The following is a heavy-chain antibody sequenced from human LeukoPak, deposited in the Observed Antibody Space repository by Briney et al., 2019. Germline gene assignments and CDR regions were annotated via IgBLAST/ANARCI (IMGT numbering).Heavy chain of an antibody. V-gene: IGHV3-23*01. J-gene: IGHJ4*02. CDR1: GFTFSSYA. CDR3: VKVGLPYYYDSSGYYDY. CDR2: ISGSGGST. Sequence: GGSLRLSCAASGFTFSSYAMSWVRQAPGKGLEWVSAISGSGGSTYYADSVKGRFTISRDNSKNTLYLQMNSLRAEDTAVYYCVKVGLPYYYDSSGYYDYWGQGTLVTVSS. D-gene: IGHD3-22*01.